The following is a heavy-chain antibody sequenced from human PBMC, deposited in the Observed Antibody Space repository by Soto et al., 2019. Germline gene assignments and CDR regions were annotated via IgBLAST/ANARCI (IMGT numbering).Heavy chain of an antibody. D-gene: IGHD3-3*01. CDR1: GGTFSSYA. J-gene: IGHJ6*02. CDR3: ARARPPIFGFYYYYGMDV. V-gene: IGHV1-69*01. CDR2: IIPIFGTA. Sequence: QVQLVQSGAEVKKPGSSVKVSCKASGGTFSSYAISWVRQAPGQGLEWMGGIIPIFGTANYAQKFQGRVTITADESTSTAYMELSSLRSEYTAVYYCARARPPIFGFYYYYGMDVWCQGTTVTVSS.